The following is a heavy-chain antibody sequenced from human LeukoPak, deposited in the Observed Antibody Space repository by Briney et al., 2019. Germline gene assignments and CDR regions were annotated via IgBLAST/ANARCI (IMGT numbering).Heavy chain of an antibody. J-gene: IGHJ4*02. CDR1: GFTFSIFA. D-gene: IGHD3-22*01. V-gene: IGHV3-23*01. CDR2: ITSRGEST. CDR3: ARDRPNYYGSDGHYYRRDGDY. Sequence: SGGSLRLSCAASGFTFSIFAMSWVRQAPGKGLQWVSSITSRGESTWYVDSVKGRFTITRENSENTLYLQMHSLRAEDTAVYYCARDRPNYYGSDGHYYRRDGDYWGRGTLVSVSS.